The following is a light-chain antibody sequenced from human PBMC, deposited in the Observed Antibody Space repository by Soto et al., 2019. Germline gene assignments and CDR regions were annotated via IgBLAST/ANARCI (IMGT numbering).Light chain of an antibody. J-gene: IGLJ1*01. V-gene: IGLV2-14*03. Sequence: QSALTQPASASGSPGQSITISCTGTSSDVGGYNYVSWYQQHPGKAPKVMIFDVLNRPSGVSNRFSGSKSGNTASLTISGLQDGDEADYYCSSYSTSSTIYVFGTGTKVTVL. CDR2: DVL. CDR3: SSYSTSSTIYV. CDR1: SSDVGGYNY.